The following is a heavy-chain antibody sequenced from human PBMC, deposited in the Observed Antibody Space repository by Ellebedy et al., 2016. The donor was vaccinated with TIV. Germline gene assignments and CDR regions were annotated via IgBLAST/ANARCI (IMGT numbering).Heavy chain of an antibody. V-gene: IGHV1-18*01. J-gene: IGHJ4*02. D-gene: IGHD1-26*01. CDR3: ATLSMVGATAFDY. CDR1: GYSFIDYG. Sequence: AASVKVSCKTSGYSFIDYGITWVRQAPRQGLEWMGWLSTYNGKPNYAQRFQGRVTLTRDTSTRTAFMELRSLTSDDTAVYYCATLSMVGATAFDYWGQGALVTVSS. CDR2: LSTYNGKP.